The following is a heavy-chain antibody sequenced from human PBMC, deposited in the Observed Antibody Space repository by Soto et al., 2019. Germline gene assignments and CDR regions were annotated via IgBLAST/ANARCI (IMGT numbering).Heavy chain of an antibody. D-gene: IGHD3-3*01. V-gene: IGHV3-23*01. CDR3: AKDPSYDFWSPYHYFDY. J-gene: IGHJ4*02. CDR2: ISGSGSSA. CDR1: GFTFSTYA. Sequence: GGSLRLSCAASGFTFSTYAMSWVRQAPGRGLEWVSGISGSGSSAYYAESVKGRFTISRDNSKNTLFLQVTSLRAEDTAVYYCAKDPSYDFWSPYHYFDYWGQGTLVTVSS.